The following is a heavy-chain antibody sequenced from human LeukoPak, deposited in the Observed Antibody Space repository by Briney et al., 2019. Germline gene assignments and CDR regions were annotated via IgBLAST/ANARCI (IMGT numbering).Heavy chain of an antibody. CDR1: GFTFSSYA. D-gene: IGHD5-12*01. J-gene: IGHJ2*01. V-gene: IGHV3-23*01. CDR2: ISGSGGST. Sequence: GGSLRLSCAASGFTFSSYAMSWVRQAPGKGLEWVSAISGSGGSTYYADSVKGRFTISRDNSKNTLYLQTNSLRAEYTAVYYCAKVGLSGYGGYWYFDLWGRGTLVTVSS. CDR3: AKVGLSGYGGYWYFDL.